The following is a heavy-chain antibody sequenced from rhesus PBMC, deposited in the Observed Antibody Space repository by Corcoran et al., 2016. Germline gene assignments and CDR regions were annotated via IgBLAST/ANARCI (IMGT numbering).Heavy chain of an antibody. CDR3: ARKRQLGTFFDY. CDR2: ISWDDDK. D-gene: IGHD6-25*01. Sequence: QESGPGLVKPSVTLSLTCAVSGGSIRSNYWRWIRPPPGQALEWLALISWDDDKRYSTSLKSRLTISKDTSKNQVVLTMTNMDPVDTATYYCARKRQLGTFFDYWGQGVLVTVSS. V-gene: IGHV2-174*01. J-gene: IGHJ4*01. CDR1: GGSIRSNYW.